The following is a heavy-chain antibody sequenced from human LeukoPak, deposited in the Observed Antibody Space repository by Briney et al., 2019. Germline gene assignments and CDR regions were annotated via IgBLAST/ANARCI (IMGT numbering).Heavy chain of an antibody. Sequence: PSETLSLTCTVSGGSISSYYWSWIRQPPGKGLEWIASINYSGSTSYNPSLKSRVTISIDASRNQFSLNLSSVTAADTAVYYCARVRYGSDWSFDYWGQGTLVTVSS. V-gene: IGHV4-59*01. J-gene: IGHJ4*02. CDR1: GGSISSYY. CDR3: ARVRYGSDWSFDY. D-gene: IGHD6-19*01. CDR2: INYSGST.